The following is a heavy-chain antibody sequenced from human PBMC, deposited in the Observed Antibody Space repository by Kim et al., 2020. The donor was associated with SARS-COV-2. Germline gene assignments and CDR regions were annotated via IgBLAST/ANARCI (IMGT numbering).Heavy chain of an antibody. Sequence: NYNTSPKSRVTISVQTSKNHFSLKMSSVTAADTAVYHCARAVAASNAFDIWGQGTMVTVSS. D-gene: IGHD6-19*01. J-gene: IGHJ3*02. V-gene: IGHV4-61*03. CDR3: ARAVAASNAFDI.